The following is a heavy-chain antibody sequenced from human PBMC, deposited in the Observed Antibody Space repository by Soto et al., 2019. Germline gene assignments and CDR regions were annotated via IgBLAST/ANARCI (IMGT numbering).Heavy chain of an antibody. CDR3: AKSDETAMVTYEYYGMDV. V-gene: IGHV3-30*18. CDR1: VFTFSSYG. Sequence: TAGSLRLSCAASVFTFSSYGMHWVRQALGKGLEWVAVISYDGSNKYYADSVKGRFTISRDNSKNTLYLQMNSLRAEDTAVYYCAKSDETAMVTYEYYGMDVWGQGTTVTVSS. D-gene: IGHD5-18*01. CDR2: ISYDGSNK. J-gene: IGHJ6*02.